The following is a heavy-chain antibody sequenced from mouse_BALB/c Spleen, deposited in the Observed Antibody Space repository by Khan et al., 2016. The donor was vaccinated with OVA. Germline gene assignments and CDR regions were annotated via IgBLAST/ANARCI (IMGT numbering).Heavy chain of an antibody. J-gene: IGHJ4*01. CDR1: GYSITSNYA. CDR2: ISYSGTT. Sequence: EVQLQESGPGLVKPSKSLYNTSTVTGYSITSNYAWNWIRQFPGNKLEWMGYISYSGTTSYNPSLKSRISITRDTSKNQFFLQLNSVTTEDTATYYCARGNYYGYAMDYWGQGTSVTVSS. V-gene: IGHV3-2*02. CDR3: ARGNYYGYAMDY. D-gene: IGHD1-1*01.